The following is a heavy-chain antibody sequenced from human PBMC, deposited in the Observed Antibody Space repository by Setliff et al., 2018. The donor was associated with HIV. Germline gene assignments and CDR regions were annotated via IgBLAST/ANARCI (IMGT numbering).Heavy chain of an antibody. J-gene: IGHJ4*02. V-gene: IGHV3-7*03. CDR1: GFTFSNSW. CDR2: IEQDGSEK. CDR3: ARYNWNPLGYRFDY. D-gene: IGHD1-20*01. Sequence: SGGSLRLSCAASGFTFSNSWMNWVRQAPGKGLEWVANIEQDGSEKYYVDSVKGRFTISRDNAKNSLYLQMNSLRAEDTAVYYCARYNWNPLGYRFDYWGQGTLVTVSS.